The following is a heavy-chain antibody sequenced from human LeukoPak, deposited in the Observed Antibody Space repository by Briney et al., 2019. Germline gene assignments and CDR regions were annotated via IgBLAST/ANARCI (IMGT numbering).Heavy chain of an antibody. CDR3: ATMHSSAWYSY. J-gene: IGHJ4*02. CDR2: IYYSGST. CDR1: GGSVRSGSYY. Sequence: SETLSLTCTVSGGSVRSGSYYWSWIRQPPGKGLEWIGYIYYSGSTNYKSSLKSRVTISVDTSKNQFSLKLSSVTAADTAVYYCATMHSSAWYSYWGRGTLVTVSS. D-gene: IGHD6-19*01. V-gene: IGHV4-61*01.